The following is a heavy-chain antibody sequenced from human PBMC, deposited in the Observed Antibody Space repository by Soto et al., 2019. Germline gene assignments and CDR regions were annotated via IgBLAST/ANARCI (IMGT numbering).Heavy chain of an antibody. Sequence: QVQLVQSGAEVKKPGSSVKVSCKASGGTFSTSAISWVRQAPGQGLEGVGGIMPVFPTPDYAQNFQGRVTITADESTTTAYLELTSLRVDDTAGYYFARDKDRLQLGGNYYYILDVWGQGTAITVSS. CDR3: ARDKDRLQLGGNYYYILDV. D-gene: IGHD1-1*01. CDR2: IMPVFPTP. J-gene: IGHJ6*02. V-gene: IGHV1-69*12. CDR1: GGTFSTSA.